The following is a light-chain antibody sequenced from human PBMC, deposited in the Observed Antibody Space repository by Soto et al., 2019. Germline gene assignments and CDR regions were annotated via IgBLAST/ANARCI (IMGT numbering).Light chain of an antibody. Sequence: AIQMTQSPSSLSASGGDRVTITCRASQDISNDLGWYQQKPGKAPKLLIFAASTLQSGVPSRFSGSGSGTYFTLTISSLQPEDSATYYCLQDHEHLTFGGGTRVEIK. V-gene: IGKV1-6*01. CDR2: AAS. CDR1: QDISND. CDR3: LQDHEHLT. J-gene: IGKJ4*01.